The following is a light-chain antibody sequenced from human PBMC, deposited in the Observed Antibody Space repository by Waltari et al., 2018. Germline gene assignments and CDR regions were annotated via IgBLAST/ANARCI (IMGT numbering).Light chain of an antibody. CDR3: SSYSYITTLQI. CDR2: DVS. J-gene: IGLJ1*01. CDR1: HSDIGPYDY. V-gene: IGLV2-14*01. Sequence: QSALTQPASVSGSLGQSLTISCTGTHSDIGPYDYVYWYQQPPGKAPKLILFDVSHRPSGISNRFSGSKSGDTASLTISGLQPEDEADYYCSSYSYITTLQIFGTGTRLTV.